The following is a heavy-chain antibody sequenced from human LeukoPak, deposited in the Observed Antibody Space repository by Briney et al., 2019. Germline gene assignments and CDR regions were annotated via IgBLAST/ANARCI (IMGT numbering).Heavy chain of an antibody. CDR1: GFTFSSYS. Sequence: PGGSLRLSCAASGFTFSSYSMNWVRQAPGKGLEWVSSISSSSSYIYYADSVKGRFPISRDNAKNSLYLQMNSLRAEDTAVYYCARDAAIMVYAQDYYYMDVWGKGTTVTVSS. J-gene: IGHJ6*03. CDR3: ARDAAIMVYAQDYYYMDV. V-gene: IGHV3-21*01. CDR2: ISSSSSYI. D-gene: IGHD2-8*01.